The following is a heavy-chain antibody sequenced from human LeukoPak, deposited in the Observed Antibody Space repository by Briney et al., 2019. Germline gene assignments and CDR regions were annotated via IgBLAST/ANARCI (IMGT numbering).Heavy chain of an antibody. J-gene: IGHJ5*02. V-gene: IGHV4-61*02. CDR1: GGSISSGSYY. Sequence: SETLSLTCTVSGGSISSGSYYWSWIRQPAGKGLEWIGRIYTSGSTNYNPSLKSRVTISVDMSKNQFSLKLSSVTAADTTVYYCARGGSFNWFDPWGQGTLVTVSS. CDR3: ARGGSFNWFDP. CDR2: IYTSGST. D-gene: IGHD1-26*01.